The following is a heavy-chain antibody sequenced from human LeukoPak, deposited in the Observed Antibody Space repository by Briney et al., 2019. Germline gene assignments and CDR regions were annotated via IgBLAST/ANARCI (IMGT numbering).Heavy chain of an antibody. Sequence: GGSLRLSCAASGFTFSSYSMNWVRQAPGKGLEWVSSISSSSYIYYADSVKGRFTISRDNAKNSLYLQMNSLRAEDTAVYYCAREIAVAGKGLDWGQGTLVTVSS. CDR2: ISSSSYI. D-gene: IGHD6-19*01. V-gene: IGHV3-21*01. CDR1: GFTFSSYS. CDR3: AREIAVAGKGLD. J-gene: IGHJ4*02.